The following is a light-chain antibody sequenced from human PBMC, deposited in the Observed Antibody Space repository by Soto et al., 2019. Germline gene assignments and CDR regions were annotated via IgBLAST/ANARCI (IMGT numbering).Light chain of an antibody. J-gene: IGLJ1*01. Sequence: QSALTQPASVSGCPGQSITISCTGTSSDIGIYNLVSWYQHHPGKAPKLMIYEGTKRPSGISNRFSGSKSGNTASLTISGLQAEDEANYYCCSYAGTRTYVFGTGTKVTGL. CDR1: SSDIGIYNL. V-gene: IGLV2-23*01. CDR3: CSYAGTRTYV. CDR2: EGT.